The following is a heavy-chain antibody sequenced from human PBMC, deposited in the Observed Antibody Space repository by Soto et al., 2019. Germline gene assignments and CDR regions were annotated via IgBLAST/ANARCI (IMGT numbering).Heavy chain of an antibody. V-gene: IGHV3-23*04. Sequence: EVQLVESGGGWVQPGGSLRLSCAASGFTFSSYALNWVRQAPGKGLEWVSVISGSGDNTYYADSVKGRFTISRDNSKNTLYLQMNSLRAEDTAVYYCAKDLGTDDFWSAYYTYYYMDVWGKGTTVTVSS. CDR2: ISGSGDNT. CDR3: AKDLGTDDFWSAYYTYYYMDV. J-gene: IGHJ6*03. D-gene: IGHD3-3*01. CDR1: GFTFSSYA.